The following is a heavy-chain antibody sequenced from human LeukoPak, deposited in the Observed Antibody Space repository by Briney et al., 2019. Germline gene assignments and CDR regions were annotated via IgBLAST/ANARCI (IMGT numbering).Heavy chain of an antibody. CDR2: IYSSGST. CDR3: ARHESAVGALFY. D-gene: IGHD1-26*01. Sequence: KASETLSLTCTVSGGTISRYYWSWIRQSPGKGLEWIGYIYSSGSTNSNPSLKSRVTISVDTSRDQFSLNLRSVTAADTAVYYCARHESAVGALFYWGQGTLVTVSS. CDR1: GGTISRYY. V-gene: IGHV4-59*08. J-gene: IGHJ4*02.